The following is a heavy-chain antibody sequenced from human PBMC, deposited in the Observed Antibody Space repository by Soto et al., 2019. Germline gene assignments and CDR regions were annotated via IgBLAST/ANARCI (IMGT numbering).Heavy chain of an antibody. D-gene: IGHD4-17*01. CDR2: ISGSGGST. CDR1: GFTFSIYA. CDR3: ARRTVGWYFDL. V-gene: IGHV3-23*01. Sequence: EVQLLESGGGLVQPGGSLRLSCAASGFTFSIYAMNWVRQDRGKGLEWVSVISGSGGSTYYADSVKGRFTISRDNSKNTLYLQMNSLRAEDTAVYYCARRTVGWYFDLWGRGTLVTVSS. J-gene: IGHJ2*01.